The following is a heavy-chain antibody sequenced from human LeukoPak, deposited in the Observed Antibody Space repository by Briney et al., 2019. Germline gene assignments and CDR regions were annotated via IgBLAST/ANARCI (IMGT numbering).Heavy chain of an antibody. J-gene: IGHJ4*02. V-gene: IGHV4-34*01. Sequence: SETLSLTCAVYGGSFSVYYWSWIRQPPGKGLEWIGEINHSGSTNYNPSLKSRVTISVDTSKNQFSLKLSSVTAADTAVYYCARDRWLQSRRGNFDYWGQGTLVTVSS. CDR3: ARDRWLQSRRGNFDY. CDR2: INHSGST. CDR1: GGSFSVYY. D-gene: IGHD5-24*01.